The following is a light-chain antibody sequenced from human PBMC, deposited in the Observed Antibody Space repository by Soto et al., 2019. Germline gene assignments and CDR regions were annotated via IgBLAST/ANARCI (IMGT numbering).Light chain of an antibody. V-gene: IGKV1-39*01. CDR2: AAS. CDR3: QQDYSTLAT. Sequence: DIQISQSPSALSASVGDRVTITCRAAESISRHLNWYQQKPGRAPDLLIYAASTLQNGVPSRFTGSGSGTEFTPTITGLQLEDFATYYCQQDYSTLATFGQGTRLEIK. CDR1: ESISRH. J-gene: IGKJ5*01.